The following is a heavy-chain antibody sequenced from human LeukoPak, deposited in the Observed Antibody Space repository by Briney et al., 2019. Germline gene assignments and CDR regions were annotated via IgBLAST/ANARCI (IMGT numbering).Heavy chain of an antibody. J-gene: IGHJ4*02. CDR3: AREDIVVVVAAYYFDY. D-gene: IGHD2-15*01. Sequence: PGGSLRLSCAASGFTFSTYCMSWVRQAPGEGLEWVANIKQDGSEKYYVDSVKGRFTISRDNAKNSLYLQMNSLRAEDTAVYYCAREDIVVVVAAYYFDYWGQGTLVTVSS. CDR2: IKQDGSEK. V-gene: IGHV3-7*03. CDR1: GFTFSTYC.